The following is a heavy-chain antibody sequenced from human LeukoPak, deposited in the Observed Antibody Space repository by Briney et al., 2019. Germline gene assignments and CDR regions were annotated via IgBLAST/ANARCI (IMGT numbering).Heavy chain of an antibody. CDR1: GFTFSSYA. Sequence: PGGSLRLSCAASGFTFSSYAMSWVRQAPGKGLEWVSAISGSGGSTYYADSVKGRFTISRDNSKNTLYLQMNSLRAEDTAVYYCAKDSVDYYDSSGYGYWGQGTLVTVSS. CDR3: AKDSVDYYDSSGYGY. J-gene: IGHJ4*02. D-gene: IGHD3-22*01. V-gene: IGHV3-23*01. CDR2: ISGSGGST.